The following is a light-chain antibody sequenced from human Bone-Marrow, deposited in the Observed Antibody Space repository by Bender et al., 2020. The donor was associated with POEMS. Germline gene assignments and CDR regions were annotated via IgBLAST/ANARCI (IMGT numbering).Light chain of an antibody. CDR3: SSYAGINNVGV. CDR2: DGT. V-gene: IGLV2-14*02. Sequence: QSALTQPASVSGSPGQSITIPCTGISSDVGSYNLFSWYQQHPGKAPRPMIYDGTKRPSGVSNRFSGSQSGNTASLTVSGLQADDEAAYYCSSYAGINNVGVFGTGTKVTVL. J-gene: IGLJ1*01. CDR1: SSDVGSYNL.